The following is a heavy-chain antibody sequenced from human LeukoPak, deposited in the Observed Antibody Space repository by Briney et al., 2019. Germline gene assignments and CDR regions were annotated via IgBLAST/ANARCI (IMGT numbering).Heavy chain of an antibody. J-gene: IGHJ6*02. Sequence: SETLSLPCAVYGGSFSGYYWSWIRQPPGKGLEWIGEIDHSGSTNYNPSLKSRVTLSVDTSKNQFSLKLSSVTAADTAVYYCAGEIVVVVAATQPRHYGMDVWGQGTTVTVSS. CDR2: IDHSGST. CDR3: AGEIVVVVAATQPRHYGMDV. V-gene: IGHV4-34*01. CDR1: GGSFSGYY. D-gene: IGHD2-15*01.